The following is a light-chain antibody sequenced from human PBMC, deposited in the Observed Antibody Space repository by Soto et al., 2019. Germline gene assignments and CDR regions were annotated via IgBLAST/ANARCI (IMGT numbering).Light chain of an antibody. V-gene: IGLV2-8*01. CDR3: SSYAGSNIYV. CDR2: GVT. CDR1: SSDFGVSNY. J-gene: IGLJ1*01. Sequence: QSALTQPASVSGSPGQSITVSCSGISSDFGVSNYVSWYQQHPGKAPKLLIYGVTQRPSGVPDRFSGSKSGNTASLTVSGLQDEDEGYYYCSSYAGSNIYVFGTGTKVTVL.